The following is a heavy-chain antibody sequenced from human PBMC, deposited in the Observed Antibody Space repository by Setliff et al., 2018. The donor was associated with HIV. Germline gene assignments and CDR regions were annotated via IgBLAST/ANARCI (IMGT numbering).Heavy chain of an antibody. D-gene: IGHD4-17*01. CDR3: ATSLNGDSEPWYFDF. CDR1: GYTFTRYF. V-gene: IGHV1-46*01. Sequence: ASVKVSCKASGYTFTRYFMHCVRQAPGQGLEWLGMINPSGGSTWYAQKFQGRVTMTGDTSTNTLYMELSSLRSEDTAVYYCATSLNGDSEPWYFDFWGRGSLVTVSS. J-gene: IGHJ2*01. CDR2: INPSGGST.